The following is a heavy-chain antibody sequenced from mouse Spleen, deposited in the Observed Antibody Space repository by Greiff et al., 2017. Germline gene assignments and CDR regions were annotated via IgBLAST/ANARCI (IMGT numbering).Heavy chain of an antibody. J-gene: IGHJ4*01. CDR1: GYTFTDYN. CDR2: INPNNGGT. V-gene: IGHV1-22*01. D-gene: IGHD2-2*01. CDR3: ARGGIYYGYDRYYAMDY. Sequence: EVQLQQSGPELVKPGASVKMSCKASGYTFTDYNMHWVKQSHGKSLEWIGYINPNNGGTSYNQKFKGKATLTVNKSSSTAYMELRSLTSEDSAVYYCARGGIYYGYDRYYAMDYWGQGTSVTVSS.